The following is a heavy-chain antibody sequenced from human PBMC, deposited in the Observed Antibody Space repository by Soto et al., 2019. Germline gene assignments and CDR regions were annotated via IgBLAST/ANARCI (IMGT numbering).Heavy chain of an antibody. CDR1: GCTFTSYY. D-gene: IGHD3-3*01. V-gene: IGHV1-46*01. J-gene: IGHJ5*02. CDR2: INPSGGST. Sequence: ASVKVSCKASGCTFTSYYMHWVRQAPGQGLEWMGIINPSGGSTSYAQKFQGRVTMTRDTSTSTVYMELSSLRSEDTAVYYCARGGFDYDFWSGYYGNWFDPWGQGTLVTVSS. CDR3: ARGGFDYDFWSGYYGNWFDP.